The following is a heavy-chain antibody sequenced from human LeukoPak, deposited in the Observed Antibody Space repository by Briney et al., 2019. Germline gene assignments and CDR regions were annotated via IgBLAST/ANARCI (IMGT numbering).Heavy chain of an antibody. J-gene: IGHJ6*03. Sequence: PSETLSLTCTVSGGSVSSYYWSWIRQPPGKGLEWIGYIYTSGGTTYNPSLSSRVTISVDTSKNQFSLNLSSVTAADTAVYYCARRHHYYYYMDVWGKGTTVTVSS. V-gene: IGHV4-4*09. CDR3: ARRHHYYYYMDV. CDR1: GGSVSSYY. CDR2: IYTSGGT.